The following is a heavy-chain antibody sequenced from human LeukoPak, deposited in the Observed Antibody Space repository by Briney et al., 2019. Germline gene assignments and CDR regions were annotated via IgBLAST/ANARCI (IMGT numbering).Heavy chain of an antibody. J-gene: IGHJ4*02. V-gene: IGHV3-13*01. Sequence: GGSLRLSCAASGFTVSSNYMSWVRQAPGKGLEWVSAIGTAGDTYYPGSVKGRFTISRENAKNSLYLQMNSLRAGDTAVYYCARALPLSRYCSGGSCYPHPPDYWGQGTLVTVSS. CDR1: GFTVSSNY. D-gene: IGHD2-15*01. CDR3: ARALPLSRYCSGGSCYPHPPDY. CDR2: IGTAGDT.